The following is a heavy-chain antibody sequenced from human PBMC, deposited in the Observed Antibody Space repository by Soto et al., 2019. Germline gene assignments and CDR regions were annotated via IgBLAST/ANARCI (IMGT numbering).Heavy chain of an antibody. V-gene: IGHV3-9*01. CDR2: ISWNSGSI. CDR1: GFTFDDYA. CDR3: AKDIGAPVDTDMVYYYYGMDV. D-gene: IGHD5-18*01. Sequence: EVQLVESGGGLVQPGRSLRLSCAASGFTFDDYAMHWVRQAPGKGLEWVSGISWNSGSIGYADSVKGRFTISRDNAKNALYLHMNSLRAEDTALYYCAKDIGAPVDTDMVYYYYGMDVWGQGTTVTVSS. J-gene: IGHJ6*02.